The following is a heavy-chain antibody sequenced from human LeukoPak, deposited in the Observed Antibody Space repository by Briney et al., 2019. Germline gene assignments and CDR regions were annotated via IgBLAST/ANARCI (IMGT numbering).Heavy chain of an antibody. Sequence: GASVKVSCKASGYTFTSYDINWVRQATAQGLDWMGWMNPNSGNTGYAQKFQGRVTMTRNTSISTAYMELSSLRSEDTAVYYCASASYCSGGSCHYAFDIWGQGTMVTVSS. CDR3: ASASYCSGGSCHYAFDI. J-gene: IGHJ3*02. V-gene: IGHV1-8*01. D-gene: IGHD2-15*01. CDR1: GYTFTSYD. CDR2: MNPNSGNT.